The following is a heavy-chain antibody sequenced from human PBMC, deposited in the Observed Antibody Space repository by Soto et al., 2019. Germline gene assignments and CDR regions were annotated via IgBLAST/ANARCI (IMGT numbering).Heavy chain of an antibody. Sequence: SETLSLTCTVSGGSVSSGGYYWSWIRQHPGKGLEWIGYIYYSGSTYYNPSLKSRVTISVDTSKNQFSLKLSSVTAADTAVYYCAGGLGYGSPSFYWGQGTLVTVSS. CDR2: IYYSGST. V-gene: IGHV4-31*03. D-gene: IGHD3-10*01. CDR3: AGGLGYGSPSFY. J-gene: IGHJ4*02. CDR1: GGSVSSGGYY.